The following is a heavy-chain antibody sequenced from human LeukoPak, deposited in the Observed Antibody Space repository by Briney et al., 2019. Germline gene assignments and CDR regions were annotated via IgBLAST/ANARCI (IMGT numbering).Heavy chain of an antibody. Sequence: SETLSLTCTVSGRSLSSGGYYWSWIRQHPGKGLEWIGYIYYSRSTYYNPSLKSRVTISVDTSKNQFSLKLSSVTAADTAVYYCARDGNDYGDSRRRFDYWGQGTLVTVSS. CDR2: IYYSRST. J-gene: IGHJ4*02. V-gene: IGHV4-31*03. D-gene: IGHD4-17*01. CDR3: ARDGNDYGDSRRRFDY. CDR1: GRSLSSGGYY.